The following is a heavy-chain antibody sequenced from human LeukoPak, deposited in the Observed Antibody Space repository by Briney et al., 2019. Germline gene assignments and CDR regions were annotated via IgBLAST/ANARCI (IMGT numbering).Heavy chain of an antibody. J-gene: IGHJ4*02. CDR1: GFTFSTSW. Sequence: PGGSLRLSCVASGFTFSTSWVTWVRQAPGKGLEWVTVISNHGRVQYYADSVKGRFTISRDNSKNTLSLQMNSLREEDTAVYYCTKEGGPMAATTERYSFDHWGQGALVTVSS. V-gene: IGHV3-30*18. CDR2: ISNHGRVQ. CDR3: TKEGGPMAATTERYSFDH. D-gene: IGHD6-25*01.